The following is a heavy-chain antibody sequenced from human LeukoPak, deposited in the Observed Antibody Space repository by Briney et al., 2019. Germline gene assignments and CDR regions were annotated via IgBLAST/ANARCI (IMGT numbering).Heavy chain of an antibody. Sequence: PSETLSLTCAVYGGSFSGYYWSWIRQPPGKGLEWIGEINHSGSTNYNPSLKSRVTISVDTSKNQFSLKLSSVTAADTAVYYCARGGGNSFVYYYYMDVWGKGTTVTISS. CDR1: GGSFSGYY. CDR2: INHSGST. CDR3: ARGGGNSFVYYYYMDV. J-gene: IGHJ6*03. V-gene: IGHV4-34*01. D-gene: IGHD4-23*01.